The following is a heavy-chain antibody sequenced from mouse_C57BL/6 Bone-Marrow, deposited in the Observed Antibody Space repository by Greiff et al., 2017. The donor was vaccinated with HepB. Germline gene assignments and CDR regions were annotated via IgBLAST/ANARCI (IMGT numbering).Heavy chain of an antibody. J-gene: IGHJ4*01. CDR3: ASYLPLYYSGAMDY. Sequence: EVQLVESGGGLVKPGGSLKLSCAASGFTFSSYAMSWVRQTPEKRLEWVATISDGGSYTYYPDNVKGRFTISRDNAKNNLYLQMSHLKSEDTAMYCCASYLPLYYSGAMDYWGQGTSVTVSS. V-gene: IGHV5-4*01. D-gene: IGHD2-12*01. CDR2: ISDGGSYT. CDR1: GFTFSSYA.